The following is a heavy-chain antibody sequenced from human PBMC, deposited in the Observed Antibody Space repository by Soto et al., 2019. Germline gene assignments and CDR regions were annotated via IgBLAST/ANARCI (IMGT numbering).Heavy chain of an antibody. J-gene: IGHJ4*02. CDR3: ASMYGDYVSY. V-gene: IGHV4-39*01. CDR2: IYYSGST. CDR1: GGSISSSSYY. Sequence: SETLSLTCAVSGGSISSSSYYWGWIRQPPGKGLEWIGSIYYSGSTYYNPSLKSRVTISVDTSKNQFSLKLSSVTAADTAVYYCASMYGDYVSYWGQGTLVTVSS. D-gene: IGHD4-17*01.